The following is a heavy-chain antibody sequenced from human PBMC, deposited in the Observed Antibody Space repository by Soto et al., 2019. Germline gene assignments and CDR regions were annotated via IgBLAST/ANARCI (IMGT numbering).Heavy chain of an antibody. CDR1: GDSVSSNSAA. CDR3: ARESVAGAIFLSYYYFDY. CDR2: TYYRSKWYN. V-gene: IGHV6-1*01. Sequence: SQTLSLTCAISGDSVSSNSAAWNWIRQSPSRGLEWLGRTYYRSKWYNDYAVSVKSRITINPDTSKNQFSLQLNSVTPEDTAVYYCARESVAGAIFLSYYYFDYWGQGPLVTVSS. J-gene: IGHJ4*02. D-gene: IGHD1-26*01.